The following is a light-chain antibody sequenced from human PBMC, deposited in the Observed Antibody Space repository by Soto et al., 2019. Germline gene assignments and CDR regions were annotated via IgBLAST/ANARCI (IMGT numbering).Light chain of an antibody. V-gene: IGKV3-20*01. Sequence: DSVMTQSPLSLSVTPGEPASISCRSSQSLLHSNGYNYLDWYQQKPGQAPRLLIYGASSRATGIPDRFSGSGSGTDFTLTVSRLEPEDFAVYYCQQYGSPPYTFGQGTKLEIK. CDR1: QSLLHSNGYNY. CDR3: QQYGSPPYT. J-gene: IGKJ2*01. CDR2: GAS.